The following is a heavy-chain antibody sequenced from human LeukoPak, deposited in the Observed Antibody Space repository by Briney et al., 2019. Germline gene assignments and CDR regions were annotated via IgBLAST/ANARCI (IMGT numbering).Heavy chain of an antibody. V-gene: IGHV4-59*08. CDR3: ARHLGRQLPPKY. Sequence: PSETLSLTCTVSGGSMSSYYWSWIRQPPGKGLEWIGYIYCSGSTNYNPSLKSRVTISVDTSKNQFSLKLSSVTAADTAVYYCARHLGRQLPPKYWGQGTLVTVSS. J-gene: IGHJ4*02. CDR1: GGSMSSYY. CDR2: IYCSGST. D-gene: IGHD2-2*01.